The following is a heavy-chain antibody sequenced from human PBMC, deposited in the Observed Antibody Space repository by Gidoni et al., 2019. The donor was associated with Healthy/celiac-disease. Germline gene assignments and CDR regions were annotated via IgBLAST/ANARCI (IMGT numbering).Heavy chain of an antibody. D-gene: IGHD3-16*02. CDR1: GFTFSSYG. V-gene: IGHV3-30*02. CDR2: IRYDGSNK. CDR3: AKGGAYDYVWGSYRYTSGWYFDY. Sequence: QVQLVESGGGVVQPGGSLRLSCAASGFTFSSYGMHWVRQAPGKGLEWVAFIRYDGSNKYYADSVKGRFTISRDNSKNTLYLQMNSLRAEDTAVYYCAKGGAYDYVWGSYRYTSGWYFDYWGQGTLVTVSS. J-gene: IGHJ4*02.